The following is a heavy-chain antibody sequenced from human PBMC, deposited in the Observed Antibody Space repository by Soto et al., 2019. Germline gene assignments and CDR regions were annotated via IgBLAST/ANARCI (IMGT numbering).Heavy chain of an antibody. D-gene: IGHD6-25*01. Sequence: GGSLRLSCAASGFTFGAYGMHWVRQAPGQGLEWVAVIWNDGSNKYYADSVKGRFTISRDNSKNTLYLHMNSLIAEDTALYYYARVLSPFRVAAGGPGRGYYYYYYGMDVWGQGTTVTVSS. J-gene: IGHJ6*02. CDR2: IWNDGSNK. V-gene: IGHV3-33*01. CDR1: GFTFGAYG. CDR3: ARVLSPFRVAAGGPGRGYYYYYYGMDV.